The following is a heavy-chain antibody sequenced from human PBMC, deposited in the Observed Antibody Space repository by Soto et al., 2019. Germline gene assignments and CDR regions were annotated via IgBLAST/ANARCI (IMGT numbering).Heavy chain of an antibody. V-gene: IGHV1-18*04. D-gene: IGHD3-22*01. Sequence: QVQLVQSGAEVKKPGAAVKVSCKASGYTFTSYGISWLRQAPGQGLEWMGWISAYNGNTNYAQKLQGRVTMTTDTTTRTAYMELRSLRSDATAAYYCAGDSYDYEKHWFDHWGQGALVTVSS. CDR3: AGDSYDYEKHWFDH. J-gene: IGHJ5*02. CDR2: ISAYNGNT. CDR1: GYTFTSYG.